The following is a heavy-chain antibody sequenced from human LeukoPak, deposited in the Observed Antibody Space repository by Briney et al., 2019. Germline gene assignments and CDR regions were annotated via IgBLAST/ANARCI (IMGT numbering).Heavy chain of an antibody. CDR3: ARVPYVSATFDH. CDR2: ISYDGTNE. CDR1: GFTFRTYV. Sequence: QPGRSLRLSCAASGFTFRTYVVHWVRQAPGKGLEWVAVISYDGTNEHYADFVKGRFTISRDNSKNTLYLQMNSLRPEDTAVYYCARVPYVSATFDHWGQGTLVTVSS. V-gene: IGHV3-30-3*01. J-gene: IGHJ4*02. D-gene: IGHD3-10*01.